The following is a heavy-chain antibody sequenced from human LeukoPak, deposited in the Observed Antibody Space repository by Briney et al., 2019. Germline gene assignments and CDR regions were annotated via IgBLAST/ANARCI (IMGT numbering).Heavy chain of an antibody. CDR3: ATPIGLGRYYQH. CDR2: FDPEDGET. D-gene: IGHD2-15*01. CDR1: GYTLTELS. J-gene: IGHJ4*02. V-gene: IGHV1-24*01. Sequence: GASVKVSCKVSGYTLTELSMHWVRQAPGKGLEWMGGFDPEDGETIYAQKFQGRVTMTEDTSTDTAYMELSSLRSEDTAMYYCATPIGLGRYYQHWGQGTLVTVSS.